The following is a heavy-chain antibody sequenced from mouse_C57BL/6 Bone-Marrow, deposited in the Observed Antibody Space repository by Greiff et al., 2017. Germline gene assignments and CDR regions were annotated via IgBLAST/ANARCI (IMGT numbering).Heavy chain of an antibody. V-gene: IGHV1-26*01. D-gene: IGHD1-1*01. Sequence: EVQLQQSGPELVKPGASVKISCKASGYTFTDYYMNWVKQSHGKSLEWIGDINPNNGGTSYNQKFTGKATLTVDKSSSTAYMELRSLTSEDSAVYYCARRHYYGSGKYYCDYWGQGTTLTVSS. CDR3: ARRHYYGSGKYYCDY. CDR1: GYTFTDYY. CDR2: INPNNGGT. J-gene: IGHJ2*01.